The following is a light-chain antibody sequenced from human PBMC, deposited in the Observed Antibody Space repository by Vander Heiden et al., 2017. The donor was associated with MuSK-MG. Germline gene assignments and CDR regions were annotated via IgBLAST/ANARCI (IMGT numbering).Light chain of an antibody. CDR2: GKN. J-gene: IGLJ2*01. V-gene: IGLV3-19*01. Sequence: SSELTQDPAVSVALGQTVRITCQGDSLRSYYASWYQQKPGQATVLVIYGKNNRPSGIPDRFSGSSSGNTASLTITGAQAEDEADYYCNSRDSSGQVVFGGGTKLTVL. CDR3: NSRDSSGQVV. CDR1: SLRSYY.